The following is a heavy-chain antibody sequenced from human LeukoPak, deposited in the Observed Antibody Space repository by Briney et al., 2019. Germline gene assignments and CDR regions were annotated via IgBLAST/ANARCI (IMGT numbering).Heavy chain of an antibody. J-gene: IGHJ4*02. CDR2: INSDGSGT. V-gene: IGHV3-74*01. CDR3: ARLVVAVAGTGDY. CDR1: GFTFSSYW. Sequence: GGSLRLSCAASGFTFSSYWMHWVRHAPGKGLVWVSRINSDGSGTSYADSVKGRFTISRDNAKNTLYLQMNSLRAEDTAVYYCARLVVAVAGTGDYWGQGTLVTVSS. D-gene: IGHD6-19*01.